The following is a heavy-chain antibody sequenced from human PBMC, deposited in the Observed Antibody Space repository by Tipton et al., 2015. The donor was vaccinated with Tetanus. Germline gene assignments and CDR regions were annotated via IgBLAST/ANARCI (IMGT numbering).Heavy chain of an antibody. J-gene: IGHJ5*02. CDR1: GGSINSSYY. V-gene: IGHV4-39*01. D-gene: IGHD3-10*01. Sequence: LRLSCTVSGGSINSSYYWGWIRQPPGKGLEWIGSIYHSGYTYYKASLKSRLSLSVDTSKSQFYLSLRSVTAADTAVYYCTRHLYGYWFDPWGQGALVTVSS. CDR2: IYHSGYT. CDR3: TRHLYGYWFDP.